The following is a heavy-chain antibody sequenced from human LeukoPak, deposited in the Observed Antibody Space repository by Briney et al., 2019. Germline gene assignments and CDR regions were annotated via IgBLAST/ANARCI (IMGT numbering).Heavy chain of an antibody. J-gene: IGHJ4*02. Sequence: GGSLRLSCAASGFTFSESWRHWVRQVPGRGLAWVTRIDTNGINIRSADSVKGRFTISRNNAKNTFYLQINSLRVEDTAVYYCARDHGGRGPTTYDYWGQGVLVTVSS. V-gene: IGHV3-74*01. CDR1: GFTFSESW. CDR3: ARDHGGRGPTTYDY. D-gene: IGHD1-14*01. CDR2: IDTNGINI.